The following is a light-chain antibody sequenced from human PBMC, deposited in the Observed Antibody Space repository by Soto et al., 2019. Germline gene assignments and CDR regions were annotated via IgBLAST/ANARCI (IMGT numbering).Light chain of an antibody. CDR2: KGT. CDR3: CSSEPESTYV. J-gene: IGLJ1*01. Sequence: QSALAQPASVSGSPGQSVTISCTGTSSDVGAYNSVSWYQQHPDKAPQLMIYKGTQRPSGVSNRFSGSTSGNAASLTISGLQAGDEADYFCCSSEPESTYVFGTGTKVTVL. V-gene: IGLV2-23*01. CDR1: SSDVGAYNS.